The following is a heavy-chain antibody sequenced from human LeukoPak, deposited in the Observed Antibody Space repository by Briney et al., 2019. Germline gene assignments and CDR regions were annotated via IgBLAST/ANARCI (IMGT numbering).Heavy chain of an antibody. D-gene: IGHD5-18*01. V-gene: IGHV1-69*13. CDR1: GGTFSSYA. CDR2: IIPIFGTA. Sequence: SVKVSCKASGGTFSSYAISWVRQAPGQGLEWMGGIIPIFGTANYAQKFQGRVTITADESTSTAYMELSSLRSEDTAVYYCARDGRYSFGLTRNAFDIWGQGTVVSVSS. CDR3: ARDGRYSFGLTRNAFDI. J-gene: IGHJ3*02.